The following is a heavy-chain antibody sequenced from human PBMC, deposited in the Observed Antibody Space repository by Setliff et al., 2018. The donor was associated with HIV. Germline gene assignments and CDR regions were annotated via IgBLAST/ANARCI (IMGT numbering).Heavy chain of an antibody. CDR1: GGSISSYY. J-gene: IGHJ5*02. V-gene: IGHV4-59*01. CDR3: ARAYGSERLNWFDP. D-gene: IGHD3-10*01. CDR2: IYYSGST. Sequence: PSETLSLTCTVSGGSISSYYWGWIRQPPGKGLEWIGYIYYSGSTNYNPSLKSRVTISVDTSKNQFSLKLSSVTAADTAVYYCARAYGSERLNWFDPWGQGTLVTVSS.